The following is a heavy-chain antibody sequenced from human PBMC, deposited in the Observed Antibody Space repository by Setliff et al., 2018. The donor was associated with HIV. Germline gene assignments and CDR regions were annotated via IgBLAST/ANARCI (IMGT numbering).Heavy chain of an antibody. CDR3: VRPRVFDSFDV. V-gene: IGHV1-2*06. CDR1: GFLVTGYN. J-gene: IGHJ3*01. Sequence: SVKVSCKALGFLVTGYNVHWVRQAPGHGPEWLGRINPNNGGTNYARKFQGRVTMSLDTSTSTVYLELKALTSDDTAVYYCVRPRVFDSFDVWGPGTMVTVSS. CDR2: INPNNGGT.